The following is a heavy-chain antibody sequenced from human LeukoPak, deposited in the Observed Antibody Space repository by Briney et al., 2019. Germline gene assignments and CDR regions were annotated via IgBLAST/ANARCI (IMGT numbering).Heavy chain of an antibody. Sequence: ASVKVSCKASGYTFTGYYMHWVRQAPGQGLEWMGWINPNSGGTNYAQKFQGRVTMTRDTSISTAYMELSRLRSDDTAVYYCASGYSGYDPNQVERYFDYWGQGTLVTVSS. D-gene: IGHD5-12*01. J-gene: IGHJ4*02. CDR3: ASGYSGYDPNQVERYFDY. CDR1: GYTFTGYY. CDR2: INPNSGGT. V-gene: IGHV1-2*02.